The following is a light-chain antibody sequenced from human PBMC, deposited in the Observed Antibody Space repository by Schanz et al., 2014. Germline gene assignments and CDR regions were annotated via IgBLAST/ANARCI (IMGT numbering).Light chain of an antibody. CDR2: EHN. J-gene: IGLJ3*02. V-gene: IGLV6-57*03. Sequence: NFMLTQPHSVSESPGKTVTISCTRSSGSIATNYVQWYQQRPGSAPTTVIYEHNERPSGVPARFSGSIDSSSNSASLIISGLRTEDEADYYCQSYDSSNPWVFGGGTKLTVL. CDR1: SGSIATNY. CDR3: QSYDSSNPWV.